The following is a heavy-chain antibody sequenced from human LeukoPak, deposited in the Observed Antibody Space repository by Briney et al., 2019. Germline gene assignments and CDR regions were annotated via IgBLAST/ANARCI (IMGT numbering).Heavy chain of an antibody. V-gene: IGHV4-34*01. J-gene: IGHJ3*02. CDR1: GGSFSGYY. Sequence: SETLSLTCAVYGGSFSGYYWSWIRQPPGKWVEWIGEINHSGSTNYNPSLKSRVTISVDTSKNQFSLKLSSVTAADTAVYYCASSSGRGAFDIWGQGTMVTVSS. CDR2: INHSGST. CDR3: ASSSGRGAFDI. D-gene: IGHD6-19*01.